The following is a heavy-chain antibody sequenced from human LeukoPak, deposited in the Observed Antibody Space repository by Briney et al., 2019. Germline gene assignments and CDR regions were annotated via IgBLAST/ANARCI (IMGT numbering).Heavy chain of an antibody. J-gene: IGHJ4*02. CDR2: IYTSGST. CDR3: ARESRGAPFVY. CDR1: GGSISSGSYY. Sequence: SETLSLTCTVSGGSISSGSYYWSWIRQPAGKGLEWIGRIYTSGSTNYNPSLKSRATISVDTSKNQFSLKLSSVTAADTAVYYCARESRGAPFVYWGQGTLVTVSS. V-gene: IGHV4-61*02. D-gene: IGHD1-26*01.